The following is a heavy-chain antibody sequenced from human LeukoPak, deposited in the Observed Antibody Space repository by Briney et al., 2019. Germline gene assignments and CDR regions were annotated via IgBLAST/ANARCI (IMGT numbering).Heavy chain of an antibody. Sequence: PSETLSLTCIVSGVSTSNGIYYWAWIRQSPGKGLEWIGSVHNVGSTYYNLSLRSRVTMSIDTSKNQFSLRLNSVTAADTAVYYCARHVEYNSGWHFYLGHWGQGILVTVSS. CDR1: GVSTSNGIYY. J-gene: IGHJ4*02. D-gene: IGHD6-19*01. CDR3: ARHVEYNSGWHFYLGH. V-gene: IGHV4-39*01. CDR2: VHNVGST.